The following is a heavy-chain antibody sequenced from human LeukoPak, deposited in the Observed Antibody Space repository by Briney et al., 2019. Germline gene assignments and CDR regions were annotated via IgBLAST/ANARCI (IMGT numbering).Heavy chain of an antibody. D-gene: IGHD4-17*01. CDR3: AKVGAYGDYARHDY. Sequence: SETLSLTCDVSGYSIRSGSYWGWIRQPPGRGLEWIGCMFHSGDTYHNPSLKSRVTISADTSKNQFSLKLTSVTAADTAVYYCAKVGAYGDYARHDYWGQGTLVAVSS. CDR2: MFHSGDT. CDR1: GYSIRSGSY. V-gene: IGHV4-38-2*01. J-gene: IGHJ4*02.